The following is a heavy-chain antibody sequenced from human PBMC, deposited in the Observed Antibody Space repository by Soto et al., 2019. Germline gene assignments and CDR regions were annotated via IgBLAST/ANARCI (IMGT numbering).Heavy chain of an antibody. CDR3: ARDMFRGFWSGGL. CDR2: ISVGYSDNPDT. D-gene: IGHD3-3*01. J-gene: IGHJ4*02. V-gene: IGHV1-3*01. Sequence: GASVKVSCKTSGYTFNDYAFHWVRQAPGQRPEWMGWISVGYSDNPDTKYSEKLQGRLVITRDPSATTAYLELNSLTLEDTAVYYCARDMFRGFWSGGLWGQGTLVTVSS. CDR1: GYTFNDYA.